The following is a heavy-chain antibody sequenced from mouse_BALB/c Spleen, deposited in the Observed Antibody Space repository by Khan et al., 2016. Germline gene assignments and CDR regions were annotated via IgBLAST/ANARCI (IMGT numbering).Heavy chain of an antibody. J-gene: IGHJ2*01. D-gene: IGHD2-1*01. CDR3: ARGNYVPGSRDY. Sequence: EVKLLESGGGLVQPGGSLKLSCAASGFDFSRYWMSWVRQAPGKGLEWIGEINPDTITVDYTPSLKDKFIISRDNAKNTLYLQMTKVRSEDTALYYCARGNYVPGSRDYWGQGTTLTVAS. V-gene: IGHV4-1*02. CDR2: INPDTITV. CDR1: GFDFSRYW.